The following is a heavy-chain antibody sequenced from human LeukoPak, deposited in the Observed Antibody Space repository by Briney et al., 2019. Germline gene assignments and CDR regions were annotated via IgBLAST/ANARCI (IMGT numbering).Heavy chain of an antibody. V-gene: IGHV1-18*01. CDR1: GYIFASYG. CDR3: ARGGRGINLGGH. CDR2: ISAYNGNS. D-gene: IGHD3-10*01. Sequence: ASVKASCKASGYIFASYGISWVRQAPGQGLGWMGWISAYNGNSNYAQKLQGRVTKPTQTQRRKPYIASRCLPSGSEAVHYFARGGRGINLGGHWGQGTLVTVSS. J-gene: IGHJ4*02.